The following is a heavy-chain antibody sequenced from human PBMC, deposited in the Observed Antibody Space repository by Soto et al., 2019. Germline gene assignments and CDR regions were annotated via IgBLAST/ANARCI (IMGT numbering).Heavy chain of an antibody. Sequence: QVQLVESGGGVVQPGRSLRLSCAASGFTFSSYGMHWVRQAPGKGLEWVAIIWYDGSNKYYADSVEGRFTISRDDSKNTVYLHMDNLRAEDTAVYYCARDHYYAFDIWGQGTMVTVS. J-gene: IGHJ3*02. V-gene: IGHV3-33*01. CDR3: ARDHYYAFDI. D-gene: IGHD1-26*01. CDR2: IWYDGSNK. CDR1: GFTFSSYG.